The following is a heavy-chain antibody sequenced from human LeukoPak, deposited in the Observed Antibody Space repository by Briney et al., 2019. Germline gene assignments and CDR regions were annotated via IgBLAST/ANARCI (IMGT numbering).Heavy chain of an antibody. CDR3: ASQRTFWSDFNWFDP. D-gene: IGHD3-3*01. CDR2: IYSGGST. V-gene: IGHV3-66*01. Sequence: GGSLRLSCAASGFTVSSNYMSWVRQAPGKGLEWVSVIYSGGSTYYADSVKGRFTISRDNSKNTLYLQMNSLRAEGTAVYYCASQRTFWSDFNWFDPWGQGTLVTVSS. CDR1: GFTVSSNY. J-gene: IGHJ5*02.